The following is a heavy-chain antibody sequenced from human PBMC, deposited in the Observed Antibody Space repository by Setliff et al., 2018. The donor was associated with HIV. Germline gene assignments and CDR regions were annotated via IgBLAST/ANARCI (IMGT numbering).Heavy chain of an antibody. D-gene: IGHD6-13*01. CDR1: GYTITGYY. V-gene: IGHV1-2*04. CDR3: ARGRAEGRIADPAGIRD. CDR2: INPNSGGT. Sequence: ASVKVSCKASGYTITGYYMHWVRQAPGQGLEWMGWINPNSGGTNYAQKFQGWVTMTRDTSISTAYMELSRLRSDDTAVYYCARGRAEGRIADPAGIRDWGQGTLVTVSS. J-gene: IGHJ4*02.